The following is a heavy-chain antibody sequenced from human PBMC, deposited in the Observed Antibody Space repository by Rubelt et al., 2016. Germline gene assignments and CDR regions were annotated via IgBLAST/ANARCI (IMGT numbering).Heavy chain of an antibody. D-gene: IGHD3-10*01. CDR3: ARDPLPVRGVIMTPTH. CDR1: GYTFTSYG. Sequence: QVQLVQSGAEVKKPGASVKVSCKASGYTFTSYGISWVRQAPGQGLEWMGWISAYNGNTNYAQKLQGRVTMTTDTSTRTAYMELRSLTSDDTAVYYCARDPLPVRGVIMTPTHWGQGTLVTVSS. CDR2: ISAYNGNT. V-gene: IGHV1-18*01. J-gene: IGHJ4*02.